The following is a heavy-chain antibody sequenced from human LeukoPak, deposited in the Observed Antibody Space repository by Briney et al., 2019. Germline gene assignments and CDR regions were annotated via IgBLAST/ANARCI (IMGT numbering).Heavy chain of an antibody. D-gene: IGHD2-15*01. V-gene: IGHV3-23*01. Sequence: GGSLRLSCAASGFTFSSYAMSWVRQAPGKGLEWVSAISGSGGSTYYADSVKGRFTISRDNSKNTLYLQMNSLRAEDTAVYYCARADCSGGSCYEAYYFDYWGQGTLVTVSS. CDR1: GFTFSSYA. J-gene: IGHJ4*02. CDR2: ISGSGGST. CDR3: ARADCSGGSCYEAYYFDY.